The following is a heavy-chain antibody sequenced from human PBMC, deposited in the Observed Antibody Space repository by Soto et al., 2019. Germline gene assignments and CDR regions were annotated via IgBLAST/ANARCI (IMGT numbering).Heavy chain of an antibody. J-gene: IGHJ4*02. CDR3: ARGWYYFDF. D-gene: IGHD2-15*01. CDR1: VKHMTGGDY. V-gene: IGHV4-38-2*02. Sequence: FETLSLPCNVVVKHMTGGDYWRWIRQSPGKGLEWVGSIYYGGTTYYNPSLRSRLAISIDTSKNQFSLRLSSVTAADTALYYCARGWYYFDFWGQGSLVTVSS. CDR2: IYYGGTT.